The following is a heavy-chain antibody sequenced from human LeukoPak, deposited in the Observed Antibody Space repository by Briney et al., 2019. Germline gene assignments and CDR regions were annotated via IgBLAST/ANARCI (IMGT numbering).Heavy chain of an antibody. J-gene: IGHJ4*02. CDR3: VKWTAAGTGDY. CDR2: ISSSSSYI. Sequence: GGSLRLSCAASGFTFSSYSMNWVRQAPGKGLEWVSSISSSSSYIYYLDSVKGRFTISRDNSKNTMYLQMNSLRAEDTAVYYCVKWTAAGTGDYWGQGTLVTVSS. V-gene: IGHV3-21*01. D-gene: IGHD6-13*01. CDR1: GFTFSSYS.